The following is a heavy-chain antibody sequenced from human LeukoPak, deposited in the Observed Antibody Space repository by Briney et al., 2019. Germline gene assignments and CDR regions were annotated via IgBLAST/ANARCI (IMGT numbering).Heavy chain of an antibody. V-gene: IGHV3-21*01. CDR2: ISSSGSYM. D-gene: IGHD6-19*01. Sequence: GGSLRLSCAASGFTFDDYGMSWVRQAPGKGLEWVSYISSSGSYMYYADSAKGRFTISRDKARNSLYLQMNSLGAEDTAVYYCARAHSSGWAYFDYWGQGTLLTVSS. CDR1: GFTFDDYG. CDR3: ARAHSSGWAYFDY. J-gene: IGHJ4*02.